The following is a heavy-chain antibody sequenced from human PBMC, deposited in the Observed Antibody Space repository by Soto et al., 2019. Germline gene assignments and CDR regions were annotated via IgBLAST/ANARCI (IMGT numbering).Heavy chain of an antibody. CDR2: ITGNGGST. J-gene: IGHJ5*02. Sequence: EVQLLESGGGLVQPGGSLRLSCAASGFTFTTYAMSWVRQAPGKGLEWVSAITGNGGSTYYADSVKGRFTISRDNSKNTLYLQMSSLRVEDTAAYYCARGGYGSGVPNWFDPWGQGTLVTVSS. V-gene: IGHV3-23*01. D-gene: IGHD3-10*01. CDR1: GFTFTTYA. CDR3: ARGGYGSGVPNWFDP.